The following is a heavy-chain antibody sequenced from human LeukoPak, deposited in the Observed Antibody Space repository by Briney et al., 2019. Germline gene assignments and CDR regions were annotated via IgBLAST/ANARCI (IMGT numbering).Heavy chain of an antibody. Sequence: GESLRISCKGSGYSFTNYWIGWVRQMPGKGLEWMGIIYPSDSDTRYSPSFQGQVTFSADKSISTAYLQWSSLKASDTAMYYCARLPGYCTGGSCYFDYWGQGTLVTVSS. J-gene: IGHJ4*02. CDR3: ARLPGYCTGGSCYFDY. CDR1: GYSFTNYW. CDR2: IYPSDSDT. V-gene: IGHV5-51*01. D-gene: IGHD2-15*01.